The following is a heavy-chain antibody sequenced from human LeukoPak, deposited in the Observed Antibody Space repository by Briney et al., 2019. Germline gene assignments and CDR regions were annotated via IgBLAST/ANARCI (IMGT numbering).Heavy chain of an antibody. CDR3: ARHRRGTSSSGGYYMDV. V-gene: IGHV5-51*01. CDR1: GYSFTTYW. Sequence: EESLKISCKGSGYSFTTYWIGWVRQMPGKGLEWMGIIYPGDSDTRYSPSFQGQVTMSADKSISTAYLQWSSLKASDTAMYYCARHRRGTSSSGGYYMDVWGKGTTVTISS. CDR2: IYPGDSDT. J-gene: IGHJ6*03. D-gene: IGHD6-13*01.